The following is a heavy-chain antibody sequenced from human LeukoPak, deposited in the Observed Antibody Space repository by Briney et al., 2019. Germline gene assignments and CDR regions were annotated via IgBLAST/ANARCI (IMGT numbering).Heavy chain of an antibody. Sequence: GGSLRLSCGGSGFTFSNYSINWVRQAPGKGLEWVSSISSRSIYIYYAGSVEGRFTISRDDARNSVYLQMNSLRADDTAVYYCARIWSGWYDKFFNPWGQGTLVTVSS. CDR3: ARIWSGWYDKFFNP. V-gene: IGHV3-21*01. D-gene: IGHD6-19*01. CDR1: GFTFSNYS. J-gene: IGHJ5*02. CDR2: ISSRSIYI.